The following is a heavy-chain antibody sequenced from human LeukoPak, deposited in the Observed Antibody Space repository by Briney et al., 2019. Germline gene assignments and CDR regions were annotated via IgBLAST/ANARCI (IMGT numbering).Heavy chain of an antibody. CDR3: ARDWGRFGHSHFDY. CDR1: GGSINSGGYY. V-gene: IGHV4-61*02. Sequence: ASETLSLTCTVSGGSINSGGYYWSWIRQPAGKGLEWIGRIYTSGSTNYNPSLKSRVTISVDTSKNQFSLKLSSVTAADTAVYYCARDWGRFGHSHFDYRGQGTLVTVSS. J-gene: IGHJ4*02. CDR2: IYTSGST. D-gene: IGHD3-10*01.